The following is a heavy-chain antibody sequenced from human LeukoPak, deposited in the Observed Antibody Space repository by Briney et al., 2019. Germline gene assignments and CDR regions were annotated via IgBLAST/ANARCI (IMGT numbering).Heavy chain of an antibody. CDR2: IYYSGST. J-gene: IGHJ4*02. CDR3: ASQNKNSPITIFGVVIRHFDY. V-gene: IGHV4-39*01. Sequence: SETLSLTCTVSGGSISSYYWGWIRQPPGKGLEWIGSIYYSGSTYYNPSLKSRVTISVDTSKNQFSLKLSSVTAADTAVYYCASQNKNSPITIFGVVIRHFDYWGQGTLVTVSS. CDR1: GGSISSYY. D-gene: IGHD3-3*01.